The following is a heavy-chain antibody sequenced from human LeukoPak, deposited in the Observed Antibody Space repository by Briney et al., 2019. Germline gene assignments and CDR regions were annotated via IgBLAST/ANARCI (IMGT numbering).Heavy chain of an antibody. CDR1: GFTFSSYA. CDR3: AKDDYGDYGGWFDP. D-gene: IGHD4-17*01. Sequence: GGSLRLSCAASGFTFSSYAMSWVRQAPGKGLEWVSAISGSGGSTYYADSVKGRFTISRDNSKNTLYLQMNSLRAEDTAEYYCAKDDYGDYGGWFDPWGQGTLVTVSS. J-gene: IGHJ5*02. CDR2: ISGSGGST. V-gene: IGHV3-23*01.